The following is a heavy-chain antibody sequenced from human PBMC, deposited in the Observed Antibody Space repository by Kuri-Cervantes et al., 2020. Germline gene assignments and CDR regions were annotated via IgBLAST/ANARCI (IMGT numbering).Heavy chain of an antibody. Sequence: GESLKISCAASGFTFSSYAMHWVRQAPGKGLEWVSAISGSGGSTYYADSVKGRFTISRDNSKNTLYLQMNSLRAEDTAVYYCAKDRGGYYDSSGPFDYWGQGTLVTVSS. D-gene: IGHD3-22*01. CDR1: GFTFSSYA. CDR2: ISGSGGST. J-gene: IGHJ4*02. V-gene: IGHV3-23*01. CDR3: AKDRGGYYDSSGPFDY.